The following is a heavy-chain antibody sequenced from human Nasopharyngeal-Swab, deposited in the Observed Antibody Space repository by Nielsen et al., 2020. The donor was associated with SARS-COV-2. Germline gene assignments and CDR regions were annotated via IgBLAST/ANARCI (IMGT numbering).Heavy chain of an antibody. Sequence: SETLSLTCSVSGELVSSGSFYWSWFRQSPGKGLAWIGSIYYSGNTYYNPSFEGLVTVSVDTSKIQFSLNLRSVSAADTAVYYCARGRYCSTPSCYAAYYYHYVDVWDKGTMVTVSS. D-gene: IGHD2-2*01. CDR1: GELVSSGSFY. V-gene: IGHV4-39*01. J-gene: IGHJ6*03. CDR3: ARGRYCSTPSCYAAYYYHYVDV. CDR2: IYYSGNT.